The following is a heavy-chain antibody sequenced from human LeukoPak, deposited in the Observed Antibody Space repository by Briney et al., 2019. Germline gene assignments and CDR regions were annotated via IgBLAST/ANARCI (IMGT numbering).Heavy chain of an antibody. CDR1: GYTFTSYG. J-gene: IGHJ1*01. V-gene: IGHV1-18*01. D-gene: IGHD6-13*01. CDR3: AIQQQLVGPPEYSQH. Sequence: ASVKVSCKASGYTFTSYGISWVRQAPGQGLEWMGWISAYNGNTNYAQKLQGRVTMTTDTSTSTAYMELRSLRSDDTAVYYCAIQQQLVGPPEYSQHWGKGPLVTVSS. CDR2: ISAYNGNT.